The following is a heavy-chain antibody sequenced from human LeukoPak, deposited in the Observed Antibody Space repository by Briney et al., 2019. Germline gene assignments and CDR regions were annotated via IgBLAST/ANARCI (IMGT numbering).Heavy chain of an antibody. CDR2: IYPNSGGT. V-gene: IGHV1-2*02. CDR1: RYTPTGYY. J-gene: IGHJ4*02. Sequence: SVKDSCKPSRYTPTGYYMHGVRQAPGQGGEWMGWIYPNSGGTNYAQKFKGRVTMTRDTSISTAYMELSRLRSHDTAVYFCARSAFIAAAGPNFDYWGQGTLVTVSS. CDR3: ARSAFIAAAGPNFDY. D-gene: IGHD6-13*01.